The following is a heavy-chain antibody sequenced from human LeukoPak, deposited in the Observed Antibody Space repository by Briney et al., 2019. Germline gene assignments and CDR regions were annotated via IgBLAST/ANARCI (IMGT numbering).Heavy chain of an antibody. V-gene: IGHV3-21*01. D-gene: IGHD3-10*01. CDR3: ARAPPRYGSGSFHFDF. J-gene: IGHJ4*02. CDR1: GFTFRSYG. Sequence: GGSLRLSCAASGFTFRSYGMNWVRQAPGKGLEWVASVSPSSSYIYYADSVKGRFTISRDNAKNSLYLQMHSLRDEDTAVYYCARAPPRYGSGSFHFDFWGQGTLVTVSS. CDR2: VSPSSSYI.